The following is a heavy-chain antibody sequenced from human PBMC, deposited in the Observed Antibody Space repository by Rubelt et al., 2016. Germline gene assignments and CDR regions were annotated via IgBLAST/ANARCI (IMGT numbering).Heavy chain of an antibody. Sequence: QVQLVQSGAEVKKPGASVKVSCKASGYTFTSYGISWVRQAPGQGLEWMGWISAYTGNTKYTKKLRGRVTVTTDTSTSTAYMEGRSLRSVDRALYYCARSHVVFAFDSWGQGRLVTVSS. J-gene: IGHJ5*01. V-gene: IGHV1-18*01. CDR3: ARSHVVFAFDS. D-gene: IGHD2-21*01. CDR1: GYTFTSYG. CDR2: ISAYTGNT.